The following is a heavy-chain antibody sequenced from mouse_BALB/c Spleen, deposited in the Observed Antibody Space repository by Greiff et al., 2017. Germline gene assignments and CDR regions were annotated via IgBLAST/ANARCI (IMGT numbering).Heavy chain of an antibody. J-gene: IGHJ3*01. V-gene: IGHV1-4*02. CDR1: GYTFTSYT. D-gene: IGHD2-2*01. CDR3: ARRGYGYDWAWFAY. Sequence: VQGVESAAELARPGASVKMSCKASGYTFTSYTMHWVKQRPGQGLEWIGYINPSSGYTEYNQKFKDKTTLTADKSSSTAYMQLSSLTSEDSAVYYCARRGYGYDWAWFAYWGQGTLVTVSA. CDR2: INPSSGYT.